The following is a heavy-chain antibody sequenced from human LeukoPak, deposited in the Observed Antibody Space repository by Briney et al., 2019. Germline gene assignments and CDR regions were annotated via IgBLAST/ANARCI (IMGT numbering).Heavy chain of an antibody. D-gene: IGHD3-16*01. Sequence: PSETLSLTCAGYGGTFSGNYWTWLRKPPGKGLEWMGEMNHGGRANYNQSLNSRATTSVDTSKSQCSLRLSSVTAADTAVYYCARLGGATVAHNWFDPWGQGTLVTVSS. V-gene: IGHV4-34*01. CDR1: GGTFSGNY. CDR3: ARLGGATVAHNWFDP. CDR2: MNHGGRA. J-gene: IGHJ5*02.